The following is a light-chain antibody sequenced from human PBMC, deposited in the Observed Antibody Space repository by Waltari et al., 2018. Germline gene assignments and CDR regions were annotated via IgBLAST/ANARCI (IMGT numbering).Light chain of an antibody. CDR1: QSVNSSY. Sequence: IVLMQSPGTLSLSPGAGGTISCRASQSVNSSYLAWYQQEPGQAPSLLIYGASSRATGIPDRFSGSGSGTDFTLTISRLEPEDFAVYYCQQFGSTPLFTFGPGTKVDIK. CDR3: QQFGSTPLFT. J-gene: IGKJ3*01. V-gene: IGKV3-20*01. CDR2: GAS.